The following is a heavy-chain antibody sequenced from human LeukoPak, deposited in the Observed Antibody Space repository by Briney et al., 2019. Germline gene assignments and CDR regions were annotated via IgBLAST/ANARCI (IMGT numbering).Heavy chain of an antibody. CDR1: GFSFSSYA. D-gene: IGHD3-22*01. V-gene: IGHV3-23*01. Sequence: GGSLRLSCAASGFSFSSYAMSWVRQAPGKGLEWVSAISGSGGTTYYADSVKGRFTISRDNSKNTLYLQMNSLRAEDTAVYYCAKAGRGYSSSLEGSFDIWGQGTMVTVSS. CDR3: AKAGRGYSSSLEGSFDI. J-gene: IGHJ3*02. CDR2: ISGSGGTT.